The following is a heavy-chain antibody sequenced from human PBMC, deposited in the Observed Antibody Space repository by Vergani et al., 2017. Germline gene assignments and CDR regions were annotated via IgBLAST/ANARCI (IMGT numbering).Heavy chain of an antibody. Sequence: QVQLQESGPGLVKPSETLSLTCTVSGGSISSYYWSWIRQPAGKGLEWIGRIYTSGSTNYNPSLKSRVTMSVDTSKNQFPLKRSSVTAADTAVYYCARIAVAGHLTPKGRYYYYYMDVWGKGTTVTVSS. V-gene: IGHV4-4*07. CDR3: ARIAVAGHLTPKGRYYYYYMDV. CDR1: GGSISSYY. CDR2: IYTSGST. J-gene: IGHJ6*03. D-gene: IGHD6-19*01.